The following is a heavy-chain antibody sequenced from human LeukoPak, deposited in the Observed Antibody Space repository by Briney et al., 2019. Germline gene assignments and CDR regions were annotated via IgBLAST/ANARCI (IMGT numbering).Heavy chain of an antibody. CDR1: GFTFSSYA. V-gene: IGHV3-23*01. D-gene: IGHD4-17*01. CDR2: ISGSGGST. Sequence: GGSLRLSCAASGFTFSSYAMSWVRQAPGKGREWVSVISGSGGSTYYADSVKGRFTISRDNSNNTLYLQMNSPRAEDTAVYYCAKGGTTERPGLSYYGMDVWGQGTTVTASS. CDR3: AKGGTTERPGLSYYGMDV. J-gene: IGHJ6*02.